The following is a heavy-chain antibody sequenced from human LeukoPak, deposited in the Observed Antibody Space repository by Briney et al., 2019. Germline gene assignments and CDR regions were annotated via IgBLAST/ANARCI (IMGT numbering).Heavy chain of an antibody. CDR2: IIADGATT. V-gene: IGHV3-43*02. D-gene: IGHD3-16*01. Sequence: GGSLRLSCAASGLILDDNAMDWVRDAQGKGVEWVSLIIADGATTYYAPSVKRRFNISRDNSKSSLYLQMNSLTSEDTALYYCAKDNQRGGFQHWGQGTLVAVSS. CDR3: AKDNQRGGFQH. CDR1: GLILDDNA. J-gene: IGHJ1*01.